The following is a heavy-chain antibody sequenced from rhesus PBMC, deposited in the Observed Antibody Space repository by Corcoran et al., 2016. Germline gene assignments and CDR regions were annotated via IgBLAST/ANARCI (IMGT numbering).Heavy chain of an antibody. Sequence: QVQLQESGPGLVKPSETLSLTCAVSGGSISSSNWWRWIRQPPGKGLVWIGYIRGSSGSTYNNPSLKTRVTISTDTSKNQFSLKLSSVTAADTAVYYCASLDYWGQGVLVTVSS. CDR3: ASLDY. CDR1: GGSISSSNW. J-gene: IGHJ4*01. CDR2: IRGSSGST. V-gene: IGHV4-65*01.